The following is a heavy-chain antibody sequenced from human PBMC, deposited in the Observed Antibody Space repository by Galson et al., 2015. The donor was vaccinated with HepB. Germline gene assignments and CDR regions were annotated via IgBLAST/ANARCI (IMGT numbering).Heavy chain of an antibody. D-gene: IGHD3-3*01. CDR2: INPNSGGT. CDR3: ARGINWSGYYLYFDY. Sequence: SVKVSCKASGYTFTGYYMHWVRQAPGQGLEWMGWINPNSGGTNYAQKFQGRVTMTRDTSISTAYMELSRLRSDDTAVYYCARGINWSGYYLYFDYWGQGTLVTVSS. J-gene: IGHJ4*02. V-gene: IGHV1-2*02. CDR1: GYTFTGYY.